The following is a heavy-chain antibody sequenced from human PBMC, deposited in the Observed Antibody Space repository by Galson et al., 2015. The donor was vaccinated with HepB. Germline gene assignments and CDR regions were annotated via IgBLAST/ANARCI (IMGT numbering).Heavy chain of an antibody. V-gene: IGHV3-23*01. CDR1: GFTFGSSP. CDR3: AKGDWMDV. CDR2: ITPSADRT. D-gene: IGHD2-21*02. Sequence: SLRLSCAGSGFTFGSSPMTWVRQAPGKELDWVSAITPSADRTFYADSVRGRFTISRDNSRNTLYLQMNSLRAEDTAVYFCAKGDWMDVWGQGTTVTVSS. J-gene: IGHJ6*02.